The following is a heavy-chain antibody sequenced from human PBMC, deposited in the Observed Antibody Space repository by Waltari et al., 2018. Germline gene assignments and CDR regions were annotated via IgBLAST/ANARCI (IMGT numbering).Heavy chain of an antibody. V-gene: IGHV4-38-2*01. D-gene: IGHD6-13*01. Sequence: QVQLQESGPGLVKPSETLSLTCAVSGYSISSGYYWGWIRQPPGKGLEWIGSIYHSGSTYYNPSLKSRVTISVDTSKNQFSLKLSSGTAADTAVDYCASSSSWYDTPFFDYWGQGTLVTVSS. CDR2: IYHSGST. J-gene: IGHJ4*02. CDR3: ASSSSWYDTPFFDY. CDR1: GYSISSGYY.